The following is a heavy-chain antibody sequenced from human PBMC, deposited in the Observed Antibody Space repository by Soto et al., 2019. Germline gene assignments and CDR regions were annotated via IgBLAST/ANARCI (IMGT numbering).Heavy chain of an antibody. CDR1: GYTFTTYA. V-gene: IGHV1-3*01. D-gene: IGHD6-19*01. CDR2: INAGNGNT. J-gene: IGHJ5*02. Sequence: ASVKVSCKASGYTFTTYAIHWVRQAPGQSLEWMGWINAGNGNTKYSQNFQGRVTITRDTSASTAFMELISLRSEDTAVYYCARDPAGTVFLLDPWGQGTLVTVSS. CDR3: ARDPAGTVFLLDP.